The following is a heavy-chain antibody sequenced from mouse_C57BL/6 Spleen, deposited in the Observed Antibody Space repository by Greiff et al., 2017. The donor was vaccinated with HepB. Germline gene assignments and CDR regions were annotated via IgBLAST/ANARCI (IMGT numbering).Heavy chain of an antibody. CDR3: ASLEAWFAY. J-gene: IGHJ3*01. CDR1: GFTFSDYY. V-gene: IGHV5-12*01. Sequence: EVKLVESGGGLVQPGGSLKLSCAASGFTFSDYYMYWVRQTPEKRLEWVAYISNGGGSTYYPDTVKGRFTISRDNAKNTLYLQMSRLKSEDKAMYYCASLEAWFAYWGQGTLVTVSA. CDR2: ISNGGGST.